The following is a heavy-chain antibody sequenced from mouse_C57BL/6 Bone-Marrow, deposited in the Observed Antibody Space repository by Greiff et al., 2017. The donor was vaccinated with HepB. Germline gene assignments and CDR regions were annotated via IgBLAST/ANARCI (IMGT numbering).Heavy chain of an antibody. CDR1: GYTFTSYW. V-gene: IGHV1-50*01. CDR3: SRRNRYYGPWFAY. CDR2: IDPSDSYT. J-gene: IGHJ3*01. D-gene: IGHD2-1*01. Sequence: QVQLQQPGAELVKPGASVKLSCKASGYTFTSYWMQWVKQRPGQGLEWIGEIDPSDSYTNYNQKFKGKATLTVDTSSSTAYMQLSSLTSEDSAVYYCSRRNRYYGPWFAYCGQGTLVTVSA.